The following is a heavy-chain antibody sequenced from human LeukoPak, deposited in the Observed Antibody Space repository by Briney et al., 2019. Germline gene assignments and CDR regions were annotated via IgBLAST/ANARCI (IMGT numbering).Heavy chain of an antibody. CDR3: ACPRLALTGDFRFDY. V-gene: IGHV1-69*13. CDR1: GGTFSSYA. CDR2: IIPIFGTA. Sequence: GASVKVSCKASGGTFSSYAISWVRQAPGQGLEWMGGIIPIFGTANYAQKFQGRVTITADESTSTAYMELSSLRSEDTAVYYCACPRLALTGDFRFDYWGQGTLVTVSS. D-gene: IGHD7-27*01. J-gene: IGHJ4*02.